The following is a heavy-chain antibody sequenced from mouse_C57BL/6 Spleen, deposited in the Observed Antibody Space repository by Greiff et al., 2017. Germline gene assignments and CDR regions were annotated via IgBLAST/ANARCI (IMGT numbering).Heavy chain of an antibody. CDR2: IDPSDSET. CDR3: ARVKANWVYYCAMGY. J-gene: IGHJ4*01. V-gene: IGHV1-52*01. D-gene: IGHD4-1*01. Sequence: QVQLQQPGAELVRPGSSVKLSCKASGYTFTSYWMHWVKQRPIQGLEWIGNIDPSDSETHYNQKFKDKATLTVDKSSSTAYMQLSSQTSEYSAVYYCARVKANWVYYCAMGYWGQGTSVTVSA. CDR1: GYTFTSYW.